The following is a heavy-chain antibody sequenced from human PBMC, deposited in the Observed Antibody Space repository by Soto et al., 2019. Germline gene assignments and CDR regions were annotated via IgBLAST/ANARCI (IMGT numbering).Heavy chain of an antibody. J-gene: IGHJ4*02. D-gene: IGHD2-15*01. CDR2: ISYRGST. V-gene: IGHV4-59*07. CDR1: GGSMQSYF. Sequence: SDTLSLTCTVSGGSMQSYFWTLLQQSPGRGQECSGYISYRGSTYYNPSLRSRVTTAADTSKNQSSLRMTSMIAANTAVYYCARADPDASVGYWGQGTLVTVS. CDR3: ARADPDASVGY.